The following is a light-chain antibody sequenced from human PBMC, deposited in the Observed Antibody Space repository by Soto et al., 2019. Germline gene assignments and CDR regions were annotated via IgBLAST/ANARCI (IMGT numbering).Light chain of an antibody. CDR3: QQSYSAPMYT. J-gene: IGKJ2*01. Sequence: DIQMTQSTSSLSASVGDRVTITCRASQSISSYLNWYQQKPGKAPKLLIYAASSLRSGVPSKFSGSGSGTDFTLTISSLQPEDFATYYCQQSYSAPMYTFGQGTKLEIK. CDR1: QSISSY. V-gene: IGKV1-39*01. CDR2: AAS.